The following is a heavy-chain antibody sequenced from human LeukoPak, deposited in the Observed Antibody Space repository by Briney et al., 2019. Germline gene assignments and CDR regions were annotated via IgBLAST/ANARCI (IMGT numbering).Heavy chain of an antibody. J-gene: IGHJ6*04. D-gene: IGHD3-10*02. CDR3: AELGITMIGGV. Sequence: PGGSLRLSCVASGFTFSSYVMNWVRQAPEEGRGWVSYISSSGSTIYYAESVKGRFTISRDNAKNLLYLQMNSLRAEDTAVYYCAELGITMIGGVWGKGTAVTISS. CDR2: ISSSGSTI. CDR1: GFTFSSYV. V-gene: IGHV3-48*03.